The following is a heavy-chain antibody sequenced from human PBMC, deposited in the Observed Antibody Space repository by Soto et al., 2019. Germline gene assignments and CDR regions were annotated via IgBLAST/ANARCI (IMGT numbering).Heavy chain of an antibody. CDR2: ISSSGSTI. CDR1: GFTFSSYE. J-gene: IGHJ2*01. V-gene: IGHV3-48*03. CDR3: ARDYYDSSGPAWYFDL. Sequence: GGSLRLSCAASGFTFSSYEMNWVRQAPGKGLEWVSCISSSGSTIYYADSVKGRFTISRDNAKNSLYLQMNSLRAEDTAVYYCARDYYDSSGPAWYFDLWGRGTLVTVSS. D-gene: IGHD3-22*01.